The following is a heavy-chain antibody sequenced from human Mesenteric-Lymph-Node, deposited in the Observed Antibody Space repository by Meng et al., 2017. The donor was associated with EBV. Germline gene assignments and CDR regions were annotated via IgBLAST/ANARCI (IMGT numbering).Heavy chain of an antibody. D-gene: IGHD2/OR15-2a*01. CDR1: GDSVGSTRCY. CDR2: IFNSGST. Sequence: VQLQQSGLGLVEPSGALSLTCTVSGDSVGSTRCYWSWIRKPPGRGLEWIGYIFNSGSTNYNPSLRSRATISVDTSRNQFSLTLNSVTAADTAVYYCARVSGPYYSPWFDPWGQGSLVTVSS. J-gene: IGHJ5*02. V-gene: IGHV4-61*01. CDR3: ARVSGPYYSPWFDP.